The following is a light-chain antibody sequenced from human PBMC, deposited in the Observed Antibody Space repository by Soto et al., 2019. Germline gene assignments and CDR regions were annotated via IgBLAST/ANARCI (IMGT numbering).Light chain of an antibody. CDR2: AAS. Sequence: ALQMTQSPSSLSASVGDRVTITCRASQGIRHYLGWYQQKPGKAPKLLIYAASSLQSGVPSRFSGSGSGTDFTLTTSSLQPEDFATYYCLQDYNYPLTFGGGTKVEIK. CDR1: QGIRHY. CDR3: LQDYNYPLT. J-gene: IGKJ4*01. V-gene: IGKV1-6*01.